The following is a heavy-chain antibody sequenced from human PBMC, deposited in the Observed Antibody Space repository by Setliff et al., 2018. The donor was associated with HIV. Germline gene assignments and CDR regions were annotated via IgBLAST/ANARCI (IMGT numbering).Heavy chain of an antibody. Sequence: PGESLKISCKGFGYSFTNYWIGWVRQMPGKGLEWMGIIYPADSHTSYRPSFQGHVTISADRSISTAYLQWTRLKASDTAMYYCARREAFYEYWSDYYRGRNYFDCWGQGTLVTVSS. V-gene: IGHV5-51*01. CDR1: GYSFTNYW. J-gene: IGHJ4*02. CDR3: ARREAFYEYWSDYYRGRNYFDC. D-gene: IGHD3-3*01. CDR2: IYPADSHT.